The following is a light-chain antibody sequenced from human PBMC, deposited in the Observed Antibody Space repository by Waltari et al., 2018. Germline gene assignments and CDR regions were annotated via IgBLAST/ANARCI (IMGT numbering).Light chain of an antibody. Sequence: QSALTQPVSVSGSPGQSITISCTGTSNDVGSYNLVSWYQRHPGKAPELLIYEGSKRPSGVSNRFSGSKSGNTASLTISGLQAEDEADYFCCSYASGSTIIFGGGTKLTVL. J-gene: IGLJ2*01. V-gene: IGLV2-23*01. CDR2: EGS. CDR3: CSYASGSTII. CDR1: SNDVGSYNL.